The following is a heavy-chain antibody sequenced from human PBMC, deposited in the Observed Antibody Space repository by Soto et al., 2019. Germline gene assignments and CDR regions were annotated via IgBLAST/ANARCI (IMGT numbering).Heavy chain of an antibody. Sequence: GGYLRLSCAASGFMFNNYDMDWVRQTPGKGLEWLSSISVTSSYIYYADSVKGRFTISRDNAKNSLYLQMTGLRAEDTAVYYCAIQNAGTLIVSWGKGILVTVS. D-gene: IGHD1-26*01. V-gene: IGHV3-21*06. CDR3: AIQNAGTLIVS. CDR1: GFMFNNYD. CDR2: ISVTSSYI. J-gene: IGHJ4*02.